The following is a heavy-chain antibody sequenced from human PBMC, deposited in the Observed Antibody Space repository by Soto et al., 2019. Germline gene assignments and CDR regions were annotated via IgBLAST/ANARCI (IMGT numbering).Heavy chain of an antibody. CDR3: ARQDSSGYYHRGLDY. CDR1: GGSISSSNW. D-gene: IGHD3-22*01. V-gene: IGHV4-59*08. J-gene: IGHJ4*02. CDR2: IYSSGNT. Sequence: SETLSLTCAVSGGSISSSNWWSWIRQPPGKGLEWIANIYSSGNTNYNPSLQSRVTISVDTSKKQLSLRLNSVTAADTAVYYCARQDSSGYYHRGLDYWGRGTLVTVSS.